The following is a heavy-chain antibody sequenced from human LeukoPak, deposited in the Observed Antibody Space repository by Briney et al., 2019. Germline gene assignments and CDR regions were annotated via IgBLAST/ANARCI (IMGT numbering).Heavy chain of an antibody. CDR3: AREEYGGVYFDY. CDR2: ISYDASNK. Sequence: GGSLRLSCAASGFTFSSYAMHWVRQAPGKGLEWVAVISYDASNKYYTDSVKGRFTISRDNSKNMLYLQMDSLGVEDTAVYHCAREEYGGVYFDYWGQGTLVTVSS. D-gene: IGHD4-23*01. V-gene: IGHV3-30-3*01. CDR1: GFTFSSYA. J-gene: IGHJ4*02.